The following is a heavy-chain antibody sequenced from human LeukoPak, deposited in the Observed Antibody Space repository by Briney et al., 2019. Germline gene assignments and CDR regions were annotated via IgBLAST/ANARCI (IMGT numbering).Heavy chain of an antibody. D-gene: IGHD2-15*01. CDR2: IYSGGST. Sequence: GGSLRLSCAASGFTFSSNYMSWVRQAPGKGLEWVSVIYSGGSTYYADSVKGRFTISRDNSRNTLFLQMNSLRAEDTAVYYCATDRATQYFDYWGQGTLVSVSS. CDR1: GFTFSSNY. V-gene: IGHV3-53*01. J-gene: IGHJ4*02. CDR3: ATDRATQYFDY.